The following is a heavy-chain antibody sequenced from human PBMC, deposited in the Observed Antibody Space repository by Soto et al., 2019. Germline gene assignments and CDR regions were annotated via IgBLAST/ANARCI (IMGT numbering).Heavy chain of an antibody. CDR1: GFTFSSYA. Sequence: GGSLRLSCAASGFTFSSYAMHWVRQAPGKGLEWVAVISYDGSNKYYADSVKGRFTISRDNSKNTLYLQMNSLRAEDTAVYYCAREYYDILTGYYVGYWGQGTLVTVSS. J-gene: IGHJ4*02. CDR3: AREYYDILTGYYVGY. D-gene: IGHD3-9*01. CDR2: ISYDGSNK. V-gene: IGHV3-30-3*01.